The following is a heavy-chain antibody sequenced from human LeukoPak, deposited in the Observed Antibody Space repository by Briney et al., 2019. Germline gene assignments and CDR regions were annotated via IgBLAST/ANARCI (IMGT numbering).Heavy chain of an antibody. J-gene: IGHJ5*02. Sequence: ASVKVSCKASGGTFSSYAISWVRQAPGQGLEWMGGIIPIFGTASYAQKFQGRVTITTDESTSTAYMELSSLRSEDTAVYYCARQITIFGVVTKGWFDPWGQGTLVTVSS. CDR1: GGTFSSYA. CDR3: ARQITIFGVVTKGWFDP. V-gene: IGHV1-69*05. CDR2: IIPIFGTA. D-gene: IGHD3-3*01.